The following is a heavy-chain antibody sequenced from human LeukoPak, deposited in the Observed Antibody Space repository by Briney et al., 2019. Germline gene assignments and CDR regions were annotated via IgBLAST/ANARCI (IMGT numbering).Heavy chain of an antibody. V-gene: IGHV3-64D*06. J-gene: IGHJ4*02. CDR1: GFTFSNYA. Sequence: GGSLRLSCSASGFTFSNYAMHWVREAPGKGLEYVSAITINIDRTFYADSVQGRFTISRDNSANTLYLQMSSLRPEDTAVYYCVKPARGSGIQNGFDYWGQGTLVTVSS. CDR3: VKPARGSGIQNGFDY. D-gene: IGHD3-10*01. CDR2: ITINIDRT.